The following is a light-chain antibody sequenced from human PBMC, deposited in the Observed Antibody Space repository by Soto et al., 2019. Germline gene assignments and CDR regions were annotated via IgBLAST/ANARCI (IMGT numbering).Light chain of an antibody. CDR3: QQYHTYPYT. J-gene: IGKJ2*01. CDR1: QSIANY. Sequence: DIPMTQSPSILSASVGDRVSITCRANQSIANYLAWYHQKPGKAPDLLIYDASSLQDGVPSRFSGSGSGTEFTLTFSSLQPDDFATYYCQQYHTYPYTFGQGTTLEIK. V-gene: IGKV1-5*01. CDR2: DAS.